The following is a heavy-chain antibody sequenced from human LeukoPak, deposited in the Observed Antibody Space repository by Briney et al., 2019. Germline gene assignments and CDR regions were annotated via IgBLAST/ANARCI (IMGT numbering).Heavy chain of an antibody. J-gene: IGHJ6*02. CDR1: GGSFSGYY. CDR2: INHSGST. V-gene: IGHV4-34*01. D-gene: IGHD3-9*01. Sequence: PSETLSLTCAVYGGSFSGYYWSWIRQPPGKGLEWIGEINHSGSTNYNPSLKSGVTISVDMSKNQFSLKLSSVTAADTAVYCCARGVRGRAHYDILTGYSSGMDVWGQGTTVTVSS. CDR3: ARGVRGRAHYDILTGYSSGMDV.